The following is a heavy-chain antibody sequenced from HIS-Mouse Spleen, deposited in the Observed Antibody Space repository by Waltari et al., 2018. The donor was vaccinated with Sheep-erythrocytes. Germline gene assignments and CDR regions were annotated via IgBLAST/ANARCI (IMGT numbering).Heavy chain of an antibody. CDR2: ISSSSSYI. J-gene: IGHJ4*02. CDR1: GFTFSSYS. Sequence: EVQLVESGGGLVKPGGSLRLSCAASGFTFSSYSMNWVRQAPGKGVEWVSSISSSSSYIYYADSGKGRCTISRDNAKNSLYLQMNSLRAEDTAVYYCARVAAVTTYYFDYWGQGTLVTVSS. D-gene: IGHD4-17*01. CDR3: ARVAAVTTYYFDY. V-gene: IGHV3-21*01.